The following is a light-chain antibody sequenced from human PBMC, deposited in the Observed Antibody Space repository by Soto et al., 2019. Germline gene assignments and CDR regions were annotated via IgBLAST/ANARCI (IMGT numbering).Light chain of an antibody. CDR1: QDISNF. CDR3: QQYDNLPWT. Sequence: DIQMTQSPSSLSASVGDRVTITCQASQDISNFLNWYQQKPGNAPKLLIYDASTLETGVPSRFSGSGSGTDFTITIISLQPEDIATYFCQQYDNLPWTFGQGTEVEIK. V-gene: IGKV1-33*01. J-gene: IGKJ1*01. CDR2: DAS.